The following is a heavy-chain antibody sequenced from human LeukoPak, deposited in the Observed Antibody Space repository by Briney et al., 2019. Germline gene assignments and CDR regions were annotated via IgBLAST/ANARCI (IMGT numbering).Heavy chain of an antibody. CDR3: ARGPRESEILAGHYVWFDP. Sequence: PSETLSLTCAVNGGSFSGYYWSWIRQPPGKGLEWIGEINHSGSTNSNPSLKRRVTISLDTSKKQFSLRLNSVTAADTAVYYCARGPRESEILAGHYVWFDPWGQGTLLTVSS. D-gene: IGHD3-9*01. CDR1: GGSFSGYY. CDR2: INHSGST. V-gene: IGHV4-34*01. J-gene: IGHJ5*02.